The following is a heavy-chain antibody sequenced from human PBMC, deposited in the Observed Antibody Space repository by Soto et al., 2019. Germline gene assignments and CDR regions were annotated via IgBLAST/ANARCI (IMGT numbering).Heavy chain of an antibody. CDR2: ISYDGSNK. CDR1: GFTFSSYA. J-gene: IGHJ4*02. V-gene: IGHV3-30-3*01. D-gene: IGHD1-26*01. Sequence: QSGGSLRLSCAASGFTFSSYAMHWVRQAPGKGLEWVAVISYDGSNKYYADSVKGRFTISRDNSKNTLYLQMNSLRAEDTAVYCCARDGGGATFFDYWGQGTLVTVSS. CDR3: ARDGGGATFFDY.